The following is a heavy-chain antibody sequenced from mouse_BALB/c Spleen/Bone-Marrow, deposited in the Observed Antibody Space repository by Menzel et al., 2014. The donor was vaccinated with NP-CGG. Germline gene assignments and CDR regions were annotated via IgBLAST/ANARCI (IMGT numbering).Heavy chain of an antibody. J-gene: IGHJ2*01. D-gene: IGHD1-1*01. Sequence: EVQRVESGGGLVQPGGSLKLSCAASGFTFSSYGMSWVRQPPNKRLELVATINSNGGSTYYPDSVKGRFTISRDNAKNTLYLQMSSLKSEGTAMYYCARDYYGSSDYWGQGTTLTVSS. V-gene: IGHV5-6-3*01. CDR1: GFTFSSYG. CDR2: INSNGGST. CDR3: ARDYYGSSDY.